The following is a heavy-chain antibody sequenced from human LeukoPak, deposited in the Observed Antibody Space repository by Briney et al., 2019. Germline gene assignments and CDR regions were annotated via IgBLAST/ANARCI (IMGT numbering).Heavy chain of an antibody. V-gene: IGHV4-4*07. CDR2: IYTSGST. CDR3: ARDVNDFWSGPHDAFDI. J-gene: IGHJ3*02. Sequence: SETLSLTCTVSGGSISSYYWSWIRQPAGKGLEWIGRIYTSGSTNYNPSLKSRVTMSVDTSKNQFSLKLSSATAADTAVYYCARDVNDFWSGPHDAFDIWGQGTMVTVSS. CDR1: GGSISSYY. D-gene: IGHD3-3*01.